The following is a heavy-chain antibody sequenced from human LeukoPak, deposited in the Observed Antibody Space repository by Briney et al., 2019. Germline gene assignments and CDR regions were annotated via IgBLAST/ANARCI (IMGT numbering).Heavy chain of an antibody. D-gene: IGHD2/OR15-2a*01. V-gene: IGHV1-18*01. CDR2: ISAYNGNT. Sequence: GASVKVSCKASGYTFTSYGISWVRQAPGQGLEWMGWISAYNGNTNSAQKLQGRVNMTQDTSTSTAYMELRSLRSDDTAVYYCARVWDPIVYPPICYFDYWGQGTLVTVSS. CDR1: GYTFTSYG. CDR3: ARVWDPIVYPPICYFDY. J-gene: IGHJ4*02.